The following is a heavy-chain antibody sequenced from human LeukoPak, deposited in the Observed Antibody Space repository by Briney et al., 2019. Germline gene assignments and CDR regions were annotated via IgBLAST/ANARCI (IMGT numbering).Heavy chain of an antibody. CDR3: ARGGIQVSGIDEFDY. CDR2: IGISGDT. J-gene: IGHJ4*02. Sequence: GGSLRLSCAASGFTFIDYDMHWVRQVIGKGLEWVSAIGISGDTHYSGSVKGRFTISRENAESSLYLQMNSLRAEDTAVYYCARGGIQVSGIDEFDYWGQGALVTVSS. D-gene: IGHD6-19*01. V-gene: IGHV3-13*01. CDR1: GFTFIDYD.